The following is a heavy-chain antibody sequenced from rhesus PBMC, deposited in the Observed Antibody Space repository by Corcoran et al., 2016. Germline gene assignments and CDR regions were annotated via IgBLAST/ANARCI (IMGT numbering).Heavy chain of an antibody. V-gene: IGHV1-111*02. CDR2: VDPEDGEA. CDR3: ATGSSWIYGLDS. CDR1: GYTFTDYY. Sequence: EVQLVQSGAEVKKPGASVKISCKASGYTFTDYYLHWVRQAPGKGLEWMGRVDPEDGEAIPDKKFQERGTIAADTTTDTAYMELSSLRSEDTAVYYCATGSSWIYGLDSWGQGVVVTVSS. D-gene: IGHD6-13*01. J-gene: IGHJ6*01.